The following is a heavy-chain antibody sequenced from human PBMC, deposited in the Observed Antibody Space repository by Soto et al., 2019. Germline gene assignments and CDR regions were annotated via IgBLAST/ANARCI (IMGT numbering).Heavy chain of an antibody. Sequence: LRLSCAASGFTFSSYSMNWVRQAPGKGLEWVSSISSSSSYIYYADSVKGRFTISRDNAKNSLYLQMNSLRAEDTAVYYCARDSYYYDSSGYPDYWGQGTLVTVPS. CDR2: ISSSSSYI. D-gene: IGHD3-22*01. CDR1: GFTFSSYS. V-gene: IGHV3-21*01. J-gene: IGHJ4*02. CDR3: ARDSYYYDSSGYPDY.